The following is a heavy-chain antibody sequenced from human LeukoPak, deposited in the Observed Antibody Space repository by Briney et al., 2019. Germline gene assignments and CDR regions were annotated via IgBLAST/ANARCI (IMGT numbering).Heavy chain of an antibody. CDR2: INPSGGST. Sequence: PWASVKVSCKASGYNFISYYMHWVRQAPGQGLEWMGIINPSGGSTSYAQKFQDRVTMTRDTSTSTVYMELSSLKSEDTAVYYCAREDVVLVDAVRCYYYGMDVWGQGTTVTVSS. D-gene: IGHD2-8*01. CDR1: GYNFISYY. V-gene: IGHV1-46*01. CDR3: AREDVVLVDAVRCYYYGMDV. J-gene: IGHJ6*02.